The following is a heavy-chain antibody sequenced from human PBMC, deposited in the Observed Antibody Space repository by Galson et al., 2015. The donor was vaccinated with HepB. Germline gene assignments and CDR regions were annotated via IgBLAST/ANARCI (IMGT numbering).Heavy chain of an antibody. CDR3: ATLRTYESRGYDYDF. CDR1: GDSVASNGAA. V-gene: IGHV6-1*01. Sequence: CAISGDSVASNGAAWNWNRQSPSRGLEWLGRTYYRSKWYYGYAVSVKSRITINPDTSKNQFSLHLNSVTPEDTGVYYCATLRTYESRGYDYDFWGQGTLVTVSS. CDR2: TYYRSKWYY. D-gene: IGHD3-22*01. J-gene: IGHJ4*02.